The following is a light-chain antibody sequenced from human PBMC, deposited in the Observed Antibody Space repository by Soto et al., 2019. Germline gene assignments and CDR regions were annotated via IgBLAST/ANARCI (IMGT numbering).Light chain of an antibody. Sequence: QSARTQPRSVSGSPGQSVTISCTGTSSDVGGYNYVSWYQQHPGKAPKLMIYDVSKRPSGVPDRFSGSKSGNTASLTISGLQAEDEADYYCCSYAGSYFGTGTKLTVL. J-gene: IGLJ1*01. CDR2: DVS. CDR3: CSYAGSY. CDR1: SSDVGGYNY. V-gene: IGLV2-11*01.